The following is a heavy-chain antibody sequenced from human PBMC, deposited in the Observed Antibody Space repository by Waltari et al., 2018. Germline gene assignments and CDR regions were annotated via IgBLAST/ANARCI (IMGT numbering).Heavy chain of an antibody. D-gene: IGHD3-22*01. CDR2: INGNSGDT. CDR3: ARRYYYDSGYYPLDY. Sequence: QVQLQESGPGLVKPSETLSLTCAVSGGSFSSYWWSWIRQPPGKGLEWIGEINGNSGDTNYNPSLKSRVTISKAASKNQFSLKLSSVTAADTAVYYCARRYYYDSGYYPLDYWGQGVLVTVSS. CDR1: GGSFSSYW. V-gene: IGHV4-59*12. J-gene: IGHJ4*02.